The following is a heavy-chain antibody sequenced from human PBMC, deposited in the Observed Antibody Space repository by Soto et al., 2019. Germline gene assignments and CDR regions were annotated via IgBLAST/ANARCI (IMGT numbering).Heavy chain of an antibody. D-gene: IGHD6-6*01. Sequence: QVQLQESGPGLVKPSETLSLTCTVSGGYISSYYWSWIRQPPGKGLEWIGYIYYSGSTNDNPSLKSRVTISVDTSKNQFSLKLSSVTAADTAVYYCARGVHSSYFDYWGQGTLVTVSS. CDR3: ARGVHSSYFDY. CDR2: IYYSGST. V-gene: IGHV4-59*01. J-gene: IGHJ4*02. CDR1: GGYISSYY.